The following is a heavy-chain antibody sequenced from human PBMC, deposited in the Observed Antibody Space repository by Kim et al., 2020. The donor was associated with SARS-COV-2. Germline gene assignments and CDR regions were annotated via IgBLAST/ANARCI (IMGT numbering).Heavy chain of an antibody. Sequence: GGSLRLSCAASGFTFSSYAMHWVRQAPGKGLEWVAVISYDGSNKYYADSVKGRFTISRDNSKNTLYLQMNSLRAEDTAVYYCARDHTTYYYYYYGMDVWGQGTTVTVSS. D-gene: IGHD4-4*01. V-gene: IGHV3-30-3*01. CDR1: GFTFSSYA. CDR2: ISYDGSNK. CDR3: ARDHTTYYYYYYGMDV. J-gene: IGHJ6*02.